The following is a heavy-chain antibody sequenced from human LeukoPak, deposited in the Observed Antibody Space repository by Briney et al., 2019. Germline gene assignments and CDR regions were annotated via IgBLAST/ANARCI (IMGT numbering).Heavy chain of an antibody. CDR2: IYYSGST. V-gene: IGHV4-59*08. J-gene: IGHJ4*02. CDR1: GDSISSYY. Sequence: SETLSLTCTVSGDSISSYYWSWIRQPPGKGLEWIGYIYYSGSTNYNPSLKSRVTISVDTSKNQFSLKLSSVTAADTAVYYCARLDSGSYYSFDYWGQGTLVTVSS. D-gene: IGHD1-26*01. CDR3: ARLDSGSYYSFDY.